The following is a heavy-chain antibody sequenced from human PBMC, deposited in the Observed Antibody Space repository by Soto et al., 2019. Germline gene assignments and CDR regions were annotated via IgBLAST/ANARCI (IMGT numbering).Heavy chain of an antibody. CDR1: GDTFTGYY. D-gene: IGHD1-26*01. Sequence: ASVKVSCKASGDTFTGYYIHWVRQAPGQGLEWMGWINPKSGDTNYAQKFQGRVSMTRDTSITTAYMEVSRLKSDDTAVYYCARGSPRMGALPPYWGQGTLVTVSS. CDR2: INPKSGDT. V-gene: IGHV1-2*02. J-gene: IGHJ4*02. CDR3: ARGSPRMGALPPY.